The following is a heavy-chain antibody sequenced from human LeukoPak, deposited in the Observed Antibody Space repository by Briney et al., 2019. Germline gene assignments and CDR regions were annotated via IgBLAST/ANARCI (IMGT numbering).Heavy chain of an antibody. Sequence: ASVKVSCKASGYTFTGYYMHWARQAPGQGLEWMGWINPNSGGTNYAQKFQGRVTMTRDTSISTAYMELSRLRSDDTAVYYCARGRGRVAGTVKINDAFDIWGQGTMVTVSS. V-gene: IGHV1-2*02. CDR1: GYTFTGYY. D-gene: IGHD6-19*01. J-gene: IGHJ3*02. CDR3: ARGRGRVAGTVKINDAFDI. CDR2: INPNSGGT.